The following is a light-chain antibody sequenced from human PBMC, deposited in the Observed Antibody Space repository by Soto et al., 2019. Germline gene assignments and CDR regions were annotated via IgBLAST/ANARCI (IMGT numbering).Light chain of an antibody. Sequence: EIVLTQSPGTLSLSPGARATLSCRASQSITSSYLAWYQQKPGQAPRLLIYGASYRATGIPDRFSGSGSGTAFTLTINRLETEDFAVYYCHQYGTSPSTFGQGTRVDIK. V-gene: IGKV3-20*01. CDR2: GAS. CDR1: QSITSSY. CDR3: HQYGTSPST. J-gene: IGKJ1*01.